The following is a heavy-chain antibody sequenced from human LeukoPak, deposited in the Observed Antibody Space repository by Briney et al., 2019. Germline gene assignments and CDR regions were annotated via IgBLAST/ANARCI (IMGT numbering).Heavy chain of an antibody. V-gene: IGHV4-4*09. J-gene: IGHJ4*02. D-gene: IGHD6-19*01. CDR3: ASTRRAAVAGRFDS. Sequence: SETLSLTCTVSGASMSSNYWSWIRQPPGKGLEWIGYIYHSGNTNYSPSLESRVTMSVDESKNQFSLRVHFVSAADTAVYYCASTRRAAVAGRFDSWGQGTLVTVSS. CDR1: GASMSSNY. CDR2: IYHSGNT.